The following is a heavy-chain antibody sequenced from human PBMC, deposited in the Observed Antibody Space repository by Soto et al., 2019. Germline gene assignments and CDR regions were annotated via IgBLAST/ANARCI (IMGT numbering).Heavy chain of an antibody. CDR1: GGTFSSYT. CDR2: IIPILGIA. J-gene: IGHJ5*02. Sequence: QVQLVQSGAEVKKPGSSVKVSCKASGGTFSSYTISWVRQAPGQGLEWMGRIIPILGIANYAQKFQGRVTITADKSTSTAYMELSSLSSEDTAVYYCATYCSSTGCYISEGFDPWGQGTLVTVSS. D-gene: IGHD2-2*02. CDR3: ATYCSSTGCYISEGFDP. V-gene: IGHV1-69*02.